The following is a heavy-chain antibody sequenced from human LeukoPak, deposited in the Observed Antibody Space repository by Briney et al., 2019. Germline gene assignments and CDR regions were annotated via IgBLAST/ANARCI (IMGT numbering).Heavy chain of an antibody. CDR1: GGSISGYY. J-gene: IGHJ4*02. Sequence: PSETLSLTCTVSGGSISGYYWSWIRQPPGKGLEWIGYIHYSGSTNYNPSLKSRVTISVDTSQNQFSLRLSSVTAADTAVYYCAGHHPRNTVDFWGQGTLVTVSS. D-gene: IGHD2/OR15-2a*01. CDR2: IHYSGST. CDR3: AGHHPRNTVDF. V-gene: IGHV4-59*08.